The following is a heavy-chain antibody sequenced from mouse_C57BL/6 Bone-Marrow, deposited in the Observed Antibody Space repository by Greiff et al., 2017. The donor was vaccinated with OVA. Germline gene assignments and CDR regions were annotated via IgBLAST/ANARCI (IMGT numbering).Heavy chain of an antibody. Sequence: EVQLVESGGGLVQPGGSLKLSCAASGSTSSDFYMYWIRQTPEKRLEWVAYISNGGGSTYYPDTVKGRFTISRDNAKNTLYLQMSRLKSEDTAMYYCARLDAMDYWGQGTSVTVSS. CDR3: ARLDAMDY. CDR2: ISNGGGST. V-gene: IGHV5-12*01. J-gene: IGHJ4*01. CDR1: GSTSSDFY.